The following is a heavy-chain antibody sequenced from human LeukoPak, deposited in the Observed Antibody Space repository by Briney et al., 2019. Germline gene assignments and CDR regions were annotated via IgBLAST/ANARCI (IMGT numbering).Heavy chain of an antibody. CDR3: AKGQSITAPGSWFDC. Sequence: SETLSLTCTVSGGSISSHYWSWIRQPPGKGLEWIGYIYYSGNTNYNPSLKSRVTISVDTAKNQFSLKLSSVSAADTAIYYCAKGQSITAPGSWFDCWGQGTLVTVAS. CDR1: GGSISSHY. D-gene: IGHD6-13*01. V-gene: IGHV4-59*11. J-gene: IGHJ4*02. CDR2: IYYSGNT.